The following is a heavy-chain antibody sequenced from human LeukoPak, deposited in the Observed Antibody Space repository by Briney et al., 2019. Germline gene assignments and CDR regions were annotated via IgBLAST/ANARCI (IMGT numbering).Heavy chain of an antibody. J-gene: IGHJ4*02. D-gene: IGHD5-18*01. CDR2: IYPGDSDT. CDR1: GYNFTSFW. CDR3: ARGSREVTPDY. Sequence: GESLKISCKGSGYNFTSFWIGWVRQMPGKGLEWMGIIYPGDSDTRYSPSFQGQVTISANKSISTAYLQWSSLKASDTAMYYCARGSREVTPDYWGQGTLVTVSS. V-gene: IGHV5-51*01.